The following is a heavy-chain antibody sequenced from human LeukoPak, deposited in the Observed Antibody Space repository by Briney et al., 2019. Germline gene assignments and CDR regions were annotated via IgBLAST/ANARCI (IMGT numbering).Heavy chain of an antibody. CDR1: GYTFTGYY. J-gene: IGHJ4*02. V-gene: IGHV1-2*02. D-gene: IGHD2-2*02. Sequence: GASVKVSCKASGYTFTGYYMHWVRQAPGQGLEWMGWINPNSGGTNYAQKFQGRATMTRDTSISTAYMELSRLRSDDTAVYYCARVSYKSCSSTSCYTLDYWGQGTLVTVSS. CDR2: INPNSGGT. CDR3: ARVSYKSCSSTSCYTLDY.